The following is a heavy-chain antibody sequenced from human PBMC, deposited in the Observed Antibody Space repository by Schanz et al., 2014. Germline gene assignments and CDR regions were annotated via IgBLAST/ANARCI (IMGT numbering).Heavy chain of an antibody. J-gene: IGHJ4*02. V-gene: IGHV3-48*01. CDR1: GITFSSHS. CDR3: ARDRRNADLDY. CDR2: ITYNGGTI. Sequence: EVHLVESGGGLVQPGGSLRLSCAASGITFSSHSFNWVRQAPGKGLEWTSYITYNGGTIYYADSVKGRFTISRDNAKNSLYLEMNSLRAEDTALYYCARDRRNADLDYWGQGTLVTVSS. D-gene: IGHD1-1*01.